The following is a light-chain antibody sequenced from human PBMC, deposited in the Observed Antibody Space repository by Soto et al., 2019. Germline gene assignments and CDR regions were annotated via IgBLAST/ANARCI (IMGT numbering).Light chain of an antibody. Sequence: NFMLTQPHSVSESPGKTVTISCTRSSGSIASNYVQWYQQRPGSAPTTVIYEDNQRPSGVPDRFSGSIDSSSNSASLTISGLKTEDEADYYCQSYDSSNQGVFGRGTKVTVL. CDR1: SGSIASNY. CDR2: EDN. CDR3: QSYDSSNQGV. J-gene: IGLJ2*01. V-gene: IGLV6-57*04.